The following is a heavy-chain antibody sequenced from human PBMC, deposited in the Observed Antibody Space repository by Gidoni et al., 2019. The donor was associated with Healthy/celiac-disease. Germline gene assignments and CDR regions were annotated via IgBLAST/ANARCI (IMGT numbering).Heavy chain of an antibody. CDR3: ARDKSRILTGYYTYYYYYGMDV. CDR1: GYTFTSYG. J-gene: IGHJ6*02. V-gene: IGHV1-18*04. Sequence: QVQLVQSGAEVKKPGASVKVSCKASGYTFTSYGISWVRQAPGQGLEWMGWISAYNGNTNYAQKLQGRVTMTTDTSTSTAYMELRSLRSDDTAVYYCARDKSRILTGYYTYYYYYGMDVWGQGTTVTVSS. CDR2: ISAYNGNT. D-gene: IGHD3-9*01.